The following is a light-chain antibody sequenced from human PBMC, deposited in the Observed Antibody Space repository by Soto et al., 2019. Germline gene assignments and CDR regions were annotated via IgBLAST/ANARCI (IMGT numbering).Light chain of an antibody. V-gene: IGKV1-5*03. CDR3: QQYNTYWT. J-gene: IGKJ1*01. Sequence: IQMTQSPSTLSASVGDRVTITCRASQSISSWLAWYQQKPGKARKLLIYKASTLESGVPSRFSGSGSGTEFTLTISSLQPDDFATYYCQQYNTYWTFGQGTKVEIK. CDR1: QSISSW. CDR2: KAS.